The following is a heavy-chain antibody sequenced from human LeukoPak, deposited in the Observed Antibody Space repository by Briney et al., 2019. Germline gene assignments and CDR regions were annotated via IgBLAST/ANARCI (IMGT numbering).Heavy chain of an antibody. Sequence: GGSLRLSCAASGFTFSSYWMNWVRQGPGKGLEWVSTIDFSGDYIYYADSLKGRFTISRDNAKNSVHLQMNSLRAEDTAVYYCARSVFSGVVAAQHEFDDWGQGTLVTVSS. V-gene: IGHV3-21*01. J-gene: IGHJ4*02. D-gene: IGHD2-15*01. CDR1: GFTFSSYW. CDR2: IDFSGDYI. CDR3: ARSVFSGVVAAQHEFDD.